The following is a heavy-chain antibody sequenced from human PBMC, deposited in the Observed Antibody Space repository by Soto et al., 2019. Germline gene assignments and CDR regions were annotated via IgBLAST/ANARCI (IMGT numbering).Heavy chain of an antibody. J-gene: IGHJ4*02. D-gene: IGHD3-10*01. CDR2: ISYDGSNK. CDR1: GLTFSSYG. V-gene: IGHV3-30*18. Sequence: GGSIRLSCAASGLTFSSYGVHWVRQAPGKGLEWVAVISYDGSNKYYADSVKGRFTISRDNSKNTLYLQMNSLRAEDTAVYYCAKGLLWFGEFLSSFDYWGQGTLVTGSS. CDR3: AKGLLWFGEFLSSFDY.